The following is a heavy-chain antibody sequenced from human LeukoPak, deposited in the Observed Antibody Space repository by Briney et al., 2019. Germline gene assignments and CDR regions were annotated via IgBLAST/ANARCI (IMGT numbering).Heavy chain of an antibody. CDR1: GYTFTGYY. V-gene: IGHV1-46*01. D-gene: IGHD3-22*01. CDR3: ARLVMSNYYDSSGDNWFDP. J-gene: IGHJ5*02. CDR2: INPSGGST. Sequence: ASVKVSCKASGYTFTGYYMHWVRQAPGQGLEWMGIINPSGGSTSYAQKFQGRVTMTRDTSTSTVYMELSSLRSEDTAVYYCARLVMSNYYDSSGDNWFDPWGQGTLVTVSS.